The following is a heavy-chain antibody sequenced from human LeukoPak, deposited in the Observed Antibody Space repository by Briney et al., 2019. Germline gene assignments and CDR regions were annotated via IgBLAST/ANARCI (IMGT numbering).Heavy chain of an antibody. CDR2: FDPEDGET. D-gene: IGHD3-10*01. CDR3: ARDQTHYYGSGSYYNPDAFDI. Sequence: GASVKVSCKVSGYTLTELSMHWVRQAPGKGLEWMGGFDPEDGETIYAQKFQGRVTMTEDTSTDTAYMELSSLRSEDTAVYYCARDQTHYYGSGSYYNPDAFDIWGQGTMVTVSS. CDR1: GYTLTELS. V-gene: IGHV1-24*01. J-gene: IGHJ3*02.